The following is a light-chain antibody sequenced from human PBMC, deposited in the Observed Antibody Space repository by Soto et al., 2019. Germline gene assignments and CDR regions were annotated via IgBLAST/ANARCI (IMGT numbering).Light chain of an antibody. CDR2: LNSDGSH. J-gene: IGLJ3*02. CDR1: SGHSSYA. V-gene: IGLV4-69*01. CDR3: QTWGTGIVV. Sequence: QLVLTQSPSASASLGASVKLTCTLSSGHSSYAIAWHQQQPEKGPRYLMKLNSDGSHSKGDWIPDRFSGSSSGAERYLTISTLQSEDEADYHCQTWGTGIVVFGGGTQLTVL.